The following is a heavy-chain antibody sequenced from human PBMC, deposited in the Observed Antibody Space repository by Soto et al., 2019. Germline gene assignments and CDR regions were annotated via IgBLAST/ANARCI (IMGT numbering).Heavy chain of an antibody. J-gene: IGHJ4*02. Sequence: SETLSLTCTVSGGSISSSSYYWGWIRQPPGKGLEWIGSIYYSGSTYYNPSLKSRVTISVDTPKNQFSLKLSSVTAADTAVYYCSREIFGVVKALDYWGQGTLVTVSS. CDR3: SREIFGVVKALDY. V-gene: IGHV4-39*02. D-gene: IGHD3-3*01. CDR2: IYYSGST. CDR1: GGSISSSSYY.